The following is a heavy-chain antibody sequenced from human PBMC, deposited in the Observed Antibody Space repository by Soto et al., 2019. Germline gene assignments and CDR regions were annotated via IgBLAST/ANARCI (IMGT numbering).Heavy chain of an antibody. CDR3: AKDDHYYGSGSYRL. D-gene: IGHD3-10*01. Sequence: GGSLRLSCAASGFTFSSYAMSWVRQAPGKGLEWVSAISGSGGSTYYADSVKGRFTISRDNSKNTLYLQMNSLRAEDTAVYYCAKDDHYYGSGSYRLWGQGTLVTVSS. J-gene: IGHJ4*02. CDR2: ISGSGGST. V-gene: IGHV3-23*01. CDR1: GFTFSSYA.